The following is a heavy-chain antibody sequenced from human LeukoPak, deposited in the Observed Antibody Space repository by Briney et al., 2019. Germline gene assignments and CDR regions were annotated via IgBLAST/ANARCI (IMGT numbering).Heavy chain of an antibody. CDR3: ARDGGSRELFGY. J-gene: IGHJ4*02. CDR1: GGTFSSYA. Sequence: SVKVSCKASGGTFSSYAISWVRQAPGQGLEWMGGIIPIFGTANYAQKFQGRVTITADEFTSTAYMELSSLRSEDTAVYYCARDGGSRELFGYWGQETLVTVSS. V-gene: IGHV1-69*13. D-gene: IGHD1-26*01. CDR2: IIPIFGTA.